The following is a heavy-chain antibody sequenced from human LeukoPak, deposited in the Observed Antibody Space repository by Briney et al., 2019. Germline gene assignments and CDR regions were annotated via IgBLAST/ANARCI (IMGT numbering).Heavy chain of an antibody. Sequence: RGSLRLSCAASGFTFSSYSMNWVRQAPGKGLEWVSSISSSSSYIYYADSVKGRFTISRDNAKNSLYLQMNSLRAEDTAVYYCARGIAAAGCIDYWGQGTLVTVSS. CDR2: ISSSSSYI. V-gene: IGHV3-21*01. J-gene: IGHJ4*02. CDR1: GFTFSSYS. CDR3: ARGIAAAGCIDY. D-gene: IGHD6-13*01.